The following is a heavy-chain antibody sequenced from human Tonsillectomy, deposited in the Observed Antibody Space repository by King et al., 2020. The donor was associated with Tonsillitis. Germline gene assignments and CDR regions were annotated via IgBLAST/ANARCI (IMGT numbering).Heavy chain of an antibody. D-gene: IGHD3-3*01. CDR1: GFTFSSYG. Sequence: VQLVESGGGVVQPGRSLRLSCAASGFTFSSYGMLWVRQAPGKGLEWVAVIWYDGSNKYYADSVKGRFTSSRDNSKNTLYLQMNSLSAEDTAVYYCARTRTAYYDFWSGYSHDAFDIWGQGTMVTVSS. CDR2: IWYDGSNK. CDR3: ARTRTAYYDFWSGYSHDAFDI. J-gene: IGHJ3*02. V-gene: IGHV3-33*01.